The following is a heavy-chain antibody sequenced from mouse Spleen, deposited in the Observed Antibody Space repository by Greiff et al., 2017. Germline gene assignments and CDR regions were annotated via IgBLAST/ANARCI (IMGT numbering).Heavy chain of an antibody. J-gene: IGHJ2*01. CDR3: ARLANYYGSSLDY. Sequence: EVKLVESGGGLVQPGGSRKLSCAASGFTFSSFGMHWVRQAPEKGLEWVAYISSGSSTIYYADTVKGRFTISRDNPKNTLFLQMTSLRSEDTAMYYCARLANYYGSSLDYWGQGTTLTVSS. CDR2: ISSGSSTI. V-gene: IGHV5-17*02. CDR1: GFTFSSFG. D-gene: IGHD1-1*01.